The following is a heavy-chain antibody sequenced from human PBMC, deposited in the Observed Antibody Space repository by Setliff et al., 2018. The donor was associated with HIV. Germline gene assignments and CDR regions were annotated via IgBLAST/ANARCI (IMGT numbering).Heavy chain of an antibody. J-gene: IGHJ4*02. V-gene: IGHV4-39*01. CDR2: IFNDGRT. Sequence: SETLSLTCTVSGGFISSSSYYWGWIRQPPGKGLEWIGSIFNDGRTYYNPSLKSRITMPMDTSTNQFSLKLSSVTAADTAVYFCARHFPSISLFFGDPGPFDRWGQGALVTVSS. CDR1: GGFISSSSYY. CDR3: ARHFPSISLFFGDPGPFDR. D-gene: IGHD3-10*01.